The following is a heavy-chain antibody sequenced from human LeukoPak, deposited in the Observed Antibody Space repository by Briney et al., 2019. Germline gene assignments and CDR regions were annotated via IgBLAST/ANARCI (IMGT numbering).Heavy chain of an antibody. D-gene: IGHD2-15*01. CDR2: AYYNGSA. CDR1: GDSINYYY. V-gene: IGHV4-59*01. J-gene: IGHJ4*02. CDR3: ARKGGHFDY. Sequence: PSETLSLTCTVSGDSINYYYWSWIRQSPGKGLEWIGYAYYNGSAKYNPSLKSRVTISVDMSKNQFSLKVSSVTAADTAIYCCARKGGHFDYWGQGTLVTVSS.